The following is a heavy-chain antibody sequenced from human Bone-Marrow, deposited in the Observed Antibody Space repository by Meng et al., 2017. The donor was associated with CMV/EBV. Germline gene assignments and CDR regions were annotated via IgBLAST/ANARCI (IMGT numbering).Heavy chain of an antibody. V-gene: IGHV3-48*04. J-gene: IGHJ6*02. Sequence: GESLKISCADSGLPFCSFWMSWVRQAPGKGLQWVSYINSLSSPIYYTDSVKGRFTISRDNAKNALHLQMNSLRAEDTAFYYCARTQWLPIPQNYYRYYGMDVWGQGTTVTVSS. CDR1: GLPFCSFW. CDR3: ARTQWLPIPQNYYRYYGMDV. CDR2: INSLSSPI. D-gene: IGHD5-12*01.